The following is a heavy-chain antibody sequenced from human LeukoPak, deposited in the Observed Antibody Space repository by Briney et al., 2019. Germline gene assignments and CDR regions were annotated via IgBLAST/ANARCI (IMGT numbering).Heavy chain of an antibody. Sequence: GESLKISCQGSGYSFTSYWIGWVRQMPGKGLEWMGIIYPGDSDTRYSPSFQGQVTISADTSINTAYLQWNSLKASDTAMYYCARVNGEYFDYWGQGTLVTVSS. CDR3: ARVNGEYFDY. CDR2: IYPGDSDT. J-gene: IGHJ4*02. V-gene: IGHV5-51*01. D-gene: IGHD2-21*01. CDR1: GYSFTSYW.